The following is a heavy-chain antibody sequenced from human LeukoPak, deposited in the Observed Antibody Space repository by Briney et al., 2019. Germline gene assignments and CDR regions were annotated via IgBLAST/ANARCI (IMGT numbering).Heavy chain of an antibody. V-gene: IGHV3-15*01. CDR3: SSNMVE. Sequence: PGGSLRLSCAASGFTFSHAWMRWVRQAPGKGLEWVGRIKSKIEGGTTDYAAPVKGRFTISRDDSKNTLYLQMNSLKTEDTAVYYCSSNMVEWGQGSLVTVSS. CDR2: IKSKIEGGTT. CDR1: GFTFSHAW. J-gene: IGHJ4*02. D-gene: IGHD4/OR15-4a*01.